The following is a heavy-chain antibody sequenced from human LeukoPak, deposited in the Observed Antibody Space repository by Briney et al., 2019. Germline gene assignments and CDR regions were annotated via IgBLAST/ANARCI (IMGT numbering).Heavy chain of an antibody. V-gene: IGHV3-21*01. CDR2: ISSSSSYI. CDR3: ARGWQGDYFDY. D-gene: IGHD5-24*01. J-gene: IGHJ4*02. Sequence: PGGSLRLSCAASGFTFSSYEMNWVRQAPGKGLEWVSSISSSSSYIYYADSVKGRFTISRDNAKKSLYLQMNSLRAEDTAVYYCARGWQGDYFDYWGQGTLVTVSS. CDR1: GFTFSSYE.